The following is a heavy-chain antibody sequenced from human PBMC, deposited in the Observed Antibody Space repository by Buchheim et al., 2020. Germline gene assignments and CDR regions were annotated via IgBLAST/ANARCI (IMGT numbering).Heavy chain of an antibody. CDR3: ASTSMERSKVPAAINYYYYGMDV. D-gene: IGHD2-2*02. CDR1: GFTFSSYA. J-gene: IGHJ6*01. V-gene: IGHV3-23*04. CDR2: ISGSGGST. Sequence: EVQLVESGGGLVQPGGSLRLSCAASGFTFSSYAMSWVRQAPGKGLEWVSAISGSGGSTYYADPVKGRFTISRDNSKNTLYLQMNSLRAEDTAVYYCASTSMERSKVPAAINYYYYGMDVWGQGTT.